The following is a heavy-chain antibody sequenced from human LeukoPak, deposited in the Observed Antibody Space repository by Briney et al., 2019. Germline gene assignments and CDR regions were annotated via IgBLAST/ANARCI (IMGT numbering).Heavy chain of an antibody. Sequence: TSETLSLTCTVSGDSISSFYWNWIRQPPGKGLEWIGEINHSGSTNYNPSLKSRVTISVDTSKNQFSLKLSSVTAADTAVYYCARGHSGRGGIDPWGQGTLVTVSS. J-gene: IGHJ5*02. CDR3: ARGHSGRGGIDP. CDR1: GDSISSFY. D-gene: IGHD3-10*02. V-gene: IGHV4-59*01. CDR2: INHSGST.